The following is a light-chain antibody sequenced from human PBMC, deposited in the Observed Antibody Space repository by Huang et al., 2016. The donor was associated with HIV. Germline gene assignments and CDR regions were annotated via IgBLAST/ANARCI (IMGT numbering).Light chain of an antibody. J-gene: IGKJ4*01. CDR2: DTS. CDR1: KSVGNY. Sequence: IVLTQSPATLSWYPGERVTLSCRASKSVGNYIAWYQQHPCQSPRLLIYDTSNRATGTPVRLSGSGSGTDFTLTISRLEAEEFALYYCQQRSSGVTFGGGTKVQVK. V-gene: IGKV3-11*01. CDR3: QQRSSGVT.